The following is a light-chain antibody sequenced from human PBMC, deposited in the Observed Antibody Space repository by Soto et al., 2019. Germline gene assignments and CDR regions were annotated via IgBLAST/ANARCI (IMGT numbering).Light chain of an antibody. CDR1: SSDAGSYNL. CDR3: CSYAGSSTFVV. CDR2: EGS. J-gene: IGLJ2*01. V-gene: IGLV2-23*01. Sequence: QSALTQPASVSGSPGQSITISCTGTSSDAGSYNLVSWYQQHPGKAPKLMIYEGSKRPSGVSNRFSGSKSGNTASLTISGLQDEDEADYYCCSYAGSSTFVVFGGGTKLTVL.